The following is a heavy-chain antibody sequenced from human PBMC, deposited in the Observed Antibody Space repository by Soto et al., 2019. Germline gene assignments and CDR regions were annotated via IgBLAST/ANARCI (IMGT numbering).Heavy chain of an antibody. CDR3: ARQKYSSGWYFDY. D-gene: IGHD6-19*01. CDR1: GGSISSGGYY. V-gene: IGHV4-31*02. J-gene: IGHJ4*02. CDR2: IYYSGST. Sequence: SETLSLTCTVSGGSISSGGYYWSWIRQHPGKGLEWIGYIYYSGSTYYNPSLKSRVTISVDTSKNQFSLKLSSVTAADTAVYYCARQKYSSGWYFDYWGQGTLVTVSS.